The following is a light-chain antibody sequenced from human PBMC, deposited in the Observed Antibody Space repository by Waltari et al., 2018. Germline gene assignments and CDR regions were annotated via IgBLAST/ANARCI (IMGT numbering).Light chain of an antibody. CDR1: QSVSSSY. CDR2: GAA. CDR3: QQYGSSFT. Sequence: EIVLTQSPGTLSLSPGERATLSCRASQSVSSSYLAWYQQKPGQAPRLRTYGAASRATGIPDRFSGSGSGTDFTLTISRLEPEDFAVYYCQQYGSSFTFGQGTRLEIK. J-gene: IGKJ5*01. V-gene: IGKV3-20*01.